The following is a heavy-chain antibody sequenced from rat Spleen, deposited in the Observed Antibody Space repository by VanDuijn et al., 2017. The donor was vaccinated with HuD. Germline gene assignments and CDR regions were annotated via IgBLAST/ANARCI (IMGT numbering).Heavy chain of an antibody. CDR2: IWNGGST. D-gene: IGHD2-2*01. V-gene: IGHV2-4*01. CDR3: ARAGYLRDWYFDF. J-gene: IGHJ2*01. CDR1: GFSLTNYG. Sequence: QVQLKESGPGLVQPSQTLSLTCSVSGFSLTNYGVSWVRQPPRKGLEWIGAIWNGGSTDYNSTLKSRLSITRDISKSQVFLKMNSLQTEDTATYYCARAGYLRDWYFDFWGQGVMVTASS.